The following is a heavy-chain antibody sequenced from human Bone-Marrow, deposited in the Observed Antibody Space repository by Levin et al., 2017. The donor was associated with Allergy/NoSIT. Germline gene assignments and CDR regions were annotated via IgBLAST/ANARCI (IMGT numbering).Heavy chain of an antibody. V-gene: IGHV4-59*01. J-gene: IGHJ4*02. CDR3: ARVRDGYNPVY. D-gene: IGHD5-24*01. Sequence: ESLKISCTVSGGSISSYYWSWIRQPPGKGLEWIGYIYYSGSTNYNPSLKSRVTISVDTSKNQFSLKLSSVTAADTAVYYCARVRDGYNPVYWGQGTLVTVSS. CDR1: GGSISSYY. CDR2: IYYSGST.